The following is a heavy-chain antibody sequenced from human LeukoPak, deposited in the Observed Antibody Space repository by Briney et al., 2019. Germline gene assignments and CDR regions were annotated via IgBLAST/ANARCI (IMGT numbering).Heavy chain of an antibody. J-gene: IGHJ4*02. CDR1: GGTFSSYA. CDR2: IIPVFGSA. Sequence: SVKVSCKASGGTFSSYAISWVRQAPGQGLEWIGGIIPVFGSANFAQRFQGRVTITADESTSTAYMELSSLRSEDTAVYYCAREGASEEIPGKCYFDYWGQGTLVTVSS. V-gene: IGHV1-69*01. D-gene: IGHD1-26*01. CDR3: AREGASEEIPGKCYFDY.